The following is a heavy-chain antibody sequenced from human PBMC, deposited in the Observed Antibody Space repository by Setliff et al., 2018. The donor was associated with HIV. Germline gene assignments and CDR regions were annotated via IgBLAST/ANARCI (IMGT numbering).Heavy chain of an antibody. CDR1: GFTFSSHW. CDR2: IKQDGSEK. V-gene: IGHV3-7*03. Sequence: GGSLRLSCGASGFTFSSHWMAWVRQAPGKGLEWVANIKQDGSEKYYMDSVKGRFTISRDNAKNSLNLQLNSLRPEDTAVYYCARAIFGSGWSHGRFDLWGRGTLVTVSS. J-gene: IGHJ2*01. CDR3: ARAIFGSGWSHGRFDL. D-gene: IGHD6-19*01.